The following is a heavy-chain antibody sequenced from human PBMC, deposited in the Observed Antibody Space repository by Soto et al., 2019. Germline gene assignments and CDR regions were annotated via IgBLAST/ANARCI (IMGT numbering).Heavy chain of an antibody. D-gene: IGHD2-8*01. CDR3: ARGDSTDCSNGVCSFFYNHDMDV. J-gene: IGHJ6*02. CDR2: INPNNGVT. V-gene: IGHV1-2*04. CDR1: GYMFTGFY. Sequence: ASVKVSCKASGYMFTGFYLHWVRQAPGQGLEWMGWINPNNGVTAYAKKFQGWVTMTTDTSISTASMELTRLTSDDTAIYYCARGDSTDCSNGVCSFFYNHDMDVWGQGTTVTVSS.